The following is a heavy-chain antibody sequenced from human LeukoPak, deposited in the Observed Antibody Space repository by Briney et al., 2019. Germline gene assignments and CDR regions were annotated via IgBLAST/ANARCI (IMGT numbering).Heavy chain of an antibody. J-gene: IGHJ4*02. CDR3: ARTQQWFGELLLGLFDY. V-gene: IGHV1-18*01. D-gene: IGHD3-10*01. CDR1: GYTFTIYG. Sequence: GASVKVSFKAAGYTFTIYGISWVRQAPGQGLEWMGWISAYNGNTNYAQKLQGRVTMTTDTSTSTAYMELRSLRSDDTAVYYCARTQQWFGELLLGLFDYWGQGTLVTVSS. CDR2: ISAYNGNT.